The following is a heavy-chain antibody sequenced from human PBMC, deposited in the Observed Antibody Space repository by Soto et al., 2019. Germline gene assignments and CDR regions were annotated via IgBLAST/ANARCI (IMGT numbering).Heavy chain of an antibody. CDR2: ISVHNGNS. Sequence: QVQLVQSEAEVKRPGASVKVSCKASGYTFTTDGVSWVRQAPGQGLEWIGWISVHNGNSNSAPKVQDRITMSTDTSTRTAYMELRRLTSDDTAVYYCTRDERAHCGGDSCEYYFDYWGQGTLVTVSS. CDR3: TRDERAHCGGDSCEYYFDY. J-gene: IGHJ4*02. CDR1: GYTFTTDG. D-gene: IGHD2-21*01. V-gene: IGHV1-18*01.